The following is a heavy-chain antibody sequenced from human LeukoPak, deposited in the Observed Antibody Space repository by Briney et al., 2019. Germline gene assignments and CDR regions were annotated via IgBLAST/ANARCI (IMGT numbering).Heavy chain of an antibody. D-gene: IGHD5-24*01. CDR2: IIPIFGSP. CDR1: GDTFSSYA. V-gene: IGHV1-69*06. J-gene: IGHJ4*02. CDR3: ARDVPVEMTVSGYLDF. Sequence: SVKVSCKASGDTFSSYAISWVRQAPGQGLEWMGGIIPIFGSPNYAQRFQGRVTITADKSTSTAYMELSSLTYEDTAVYYCARDVPVEMTVSGYLDFWGQGTLVTVSS.